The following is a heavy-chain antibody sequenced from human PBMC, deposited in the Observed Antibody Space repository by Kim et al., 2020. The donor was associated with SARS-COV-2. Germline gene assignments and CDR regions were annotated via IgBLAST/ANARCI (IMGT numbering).Heavy chain of an antibody. CDR3: ARSTLSSRSPHYYYYGMDV. D-gene: IGHD2-2*01. CDR2: IDWDDDK. V-gene: IGHV2-70*01. Sequence: SGPTLVNPTQTLTLTCTFSGFSLSTSGMCVSWIRQPPGKALEWLALIDWDDDKYYSTSLKTRLTISKDTSKNQVVLTMTNMDPVDTATYYCARSTLSSRSPHYYYYGMDVWGQGTTVTVSS. J-gene: IGHJ6*02. CDR1: GFSLSTSGMC.